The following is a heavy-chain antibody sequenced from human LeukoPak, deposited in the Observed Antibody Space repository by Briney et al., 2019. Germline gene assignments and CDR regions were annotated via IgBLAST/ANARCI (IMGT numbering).Heavy chain of an antibody. CDR1: GGSISSSSYY. Sequence: SETLSLTCTVSGGSISSSSYYWGWIRQPPGKGLEWIGSIYYSGSTYYNPSLKSRVTISVDTSKNQFSLKLSSATAADTAVYYCARQILWFGNYDYWGQGTLVTVSS. CDR3: ARQILWFGNYDY. CDR2: IYYSGST. V-gene: IGHV4-39*01. D-gene: IGHD3-10*01. J-gene: IGHJ4*02.